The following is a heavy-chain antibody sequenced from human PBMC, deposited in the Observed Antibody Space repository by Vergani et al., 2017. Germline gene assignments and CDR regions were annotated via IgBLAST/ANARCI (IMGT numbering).Heavy chain of an antibody. D-gene: IGHD2-8*01. CDR2: INHSGST. Sequence: QVQLQQWGAGLLKPSETLSLTCAVYGGSFSGYYWSWIRQPPGKGLEWIGEINHSGSTNYNPSLKSRVTISVDTSKNQFSLKLSSVTAADTAVYYCASRKRVFPPNYYYGMDVWGQGTTVTVSS. CDR3: ASRKRVFPPNYYYGMDV. CDR1: GGSFSGYY. J-gene: IGHJ6*02. V-gene: IGHV4-34*01.